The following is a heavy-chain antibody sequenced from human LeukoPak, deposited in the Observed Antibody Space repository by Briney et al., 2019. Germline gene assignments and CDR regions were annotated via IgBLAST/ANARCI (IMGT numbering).Heavy chain of an antibody. V-gene: IGHV3-7*04. Sequence: GGSLRLSCAASGFTFRTYWMSWVRQAPGRGLEWVANIKQDGSEKYYVGSVKGRFTISRDNAENSLYLQMNSLRAEDTAVYYCARVIAAAGLNFDYWGQGTLVTVSS. CDR1: GFTFRTYW. CDR3: ARVIAAAGLNFDY. D-gene: IGHD6-13*01. J-gene: IGHJ4*02. CDR2: IKQDGSEK.